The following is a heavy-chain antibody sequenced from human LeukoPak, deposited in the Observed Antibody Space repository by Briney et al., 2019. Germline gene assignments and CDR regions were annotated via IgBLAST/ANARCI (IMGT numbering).Heavy chain of an antibody. J-gene: IGHJ4*02. CDR2: INYGGST. CDR3: VRDETYSDFWSGSTVGGKGYYLDY. Sequence: SETLSLICTVSGVSISGYYWSWVRQPPGKGLEWIGYINYGGSTYYKPSVTSRDTISVDTSQNQNSLRLSSVTAADTAVYFCVRDETYSDFWSGSTVGGKGYYLDYWGQGILVTVSS. D-gene: IGHD3-3*01. CDR1: GVSISGYY. V-gene: IGHV4-59*12.